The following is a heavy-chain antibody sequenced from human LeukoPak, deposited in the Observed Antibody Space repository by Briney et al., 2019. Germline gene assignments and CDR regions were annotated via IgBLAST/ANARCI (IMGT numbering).Heavy chain of an antibody. J-gene: IGHJ5*02. CDR1: GFTLSSYS. Sequence: GSLRLSCPASGFTLSSYSMNWVRQAPGKGLEWVSSISSSSCNIYYAASVTRRFTISRDNAKNSLYPQMNSLRAVYTAGYHWGIAGAIRDGYNYAWGQGTLVTVSS. CDR2: ISSSSCNI. D-gene: IGHD5-24*01. V-gene: IGHV3-21*01. CDR3: GIAGAIRDGYNYA.